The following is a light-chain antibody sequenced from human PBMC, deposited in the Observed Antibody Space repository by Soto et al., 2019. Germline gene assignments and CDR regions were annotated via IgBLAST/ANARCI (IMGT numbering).Light chain of an antibody. CDR1: QSVSSSY. J-gene: IGKJ3*01. CDR2: GAS. V-gene: IGKV3-20*01. Sequence: EIVLTQSPGTLSLSPGERATLSCRASQSVSSSYLAWYQQKPGQAPRLLIYGASSRATGIPDRFSGSGSGTDFTLTISRLEPEDFAVYYCQQYGSSPPSFTFGPETKVDIK. CDR3: QQYGSSPPSFT.